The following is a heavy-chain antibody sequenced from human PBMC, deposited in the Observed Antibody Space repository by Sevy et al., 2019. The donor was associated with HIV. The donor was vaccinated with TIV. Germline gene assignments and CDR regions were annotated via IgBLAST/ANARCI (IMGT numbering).Heavy chain of an antibody. V-gene: IGHV3-21*01. CDR1: GFTFSRYS. D-gene: IGHD3-10*01. CDR3: ARDRDGSGSSGGYGMDV. J-gene: IGHJ6*02. Sequence: GSLRISCVDSGFTFSRYSMNWVRQAPGKGLEWVSSISSSSSYIYYGDSAKGRFTISRDNAKNSLYMQMNSLRAEDTAVYYCARDRDGSGSSGGYGMDVWGQGTTVTVSS. CDR2: ISSSSSYI.